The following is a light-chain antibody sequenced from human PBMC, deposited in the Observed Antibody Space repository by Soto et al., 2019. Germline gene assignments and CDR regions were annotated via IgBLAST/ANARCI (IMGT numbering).Light chain of an antibody. V-gene: IGLV6-57*03. CDR2: KDN. CDR3: QSYDGNNVL. Sequence: NFMLTQPHSVSESPGQTVTISCTRSGGSIASNHVQWYQQRPGSAPTTVIYKDNQRPSGVPDRFSGSIDSSSNSASLTISGLKTEDEAYYYCQSYDGNNVLFGGRTKLTVL. CDR1: GGSIASNH. J-gene: IGLJ2*01.